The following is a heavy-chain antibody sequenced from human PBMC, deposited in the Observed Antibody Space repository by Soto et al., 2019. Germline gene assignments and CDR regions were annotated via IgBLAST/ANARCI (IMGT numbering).Heavy chain of an antibody. CDR1: GGSISSGGYY. V-gene: IGHV4-31*03. D-gene: IGHD3-10*01. Sequence: QVQLQESGPGLVKPSQTLSLTCTVSGGSISSGGYYWSWIRQHPGKGLEWIGYIYYSGSTYYNPSLKSRVTISVDTSKNHFSLKLSSVTAADTAVYYCARGAGDYYGSGSYDNWFDPWGQGTLVTVSS. CDR2: IYYSGST. CDR3: ARGAGDYYGSGSYDNWFDP. J-gene: IGHJ5*02.